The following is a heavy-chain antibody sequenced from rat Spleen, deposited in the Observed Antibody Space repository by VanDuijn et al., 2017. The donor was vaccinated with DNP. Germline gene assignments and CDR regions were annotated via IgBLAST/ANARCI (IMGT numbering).Heavy chain of an antibody. CDR3: ARLRLEWEVRAMDA. Sequence: EVQLQESGPGLVESSQSLSLTCSVTGYSITRTYRWNWTRKFPGYKPELMGYLNSTDSTYYNPSLTRLISSTRDTSKNQVLLQVNSVTSEDTATYYCARLRLEWEVRAMDAWGQGTSVTVSS. J-gene: IGHJ4*01. CDR1: GYSITRTYR. D-gene: IGHD1-1*01. V-gene: IGHV3-3*01. CDR2: LNSTDST.